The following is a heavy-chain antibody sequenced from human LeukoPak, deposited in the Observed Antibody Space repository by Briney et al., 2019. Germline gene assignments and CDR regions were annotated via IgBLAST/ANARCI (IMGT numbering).Heavy chain of an antibody. CDR3: ATYRQVLLPFES. D-gene: IGHD2-8*02. CDR2: IFPSGGEI. V-gene: IGHV3-23*01. Sequence: GGSLRRSCAASGFTFSTFAMIWVPQPPGKGLEWVSSIFPSGGEIHYADSVRGRFTISRDNSKSTLSLQMNSLRAEDTAIYYCATYRQVLLPFESWGQGTLVTVSS. J-gene: IGHJ4*02. CDR1: GFTFSTFA.